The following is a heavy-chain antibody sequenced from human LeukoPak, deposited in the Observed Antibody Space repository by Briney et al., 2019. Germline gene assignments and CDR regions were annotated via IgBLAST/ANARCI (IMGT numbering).Heavy chain of an antibody. CDR2: INHSGST. D-gene: IGHD6-19*01. Sequence: SETLSLTCAVYGGSFSGYYWSWLRQPPGKGLEWIGEINHSGSTNYNPSLKSRVTISVDTSKNQFSLELSSVTAADTAVYYCARHHSFLRVAGTHWFDPWGQGTLVTVSS. J-gene: IGHJ5*02. V-gene: IGHV4-34*01. CDR3: ARHHSFLRVAGTHWFDP. CDR1: GGSFSGYY.